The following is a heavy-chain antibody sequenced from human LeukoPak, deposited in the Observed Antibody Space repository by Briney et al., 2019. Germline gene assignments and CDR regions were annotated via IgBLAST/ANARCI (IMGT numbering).Heavy chain of an antibody. J-gene: IGHJ6*03. CDR1: GGTFSSYA. V-gene: IGHV1-69*06. Sequence: ASVKVSCKASGGTFSSYAISWVRQAPGQGLEWMGRIIPIFGTANYAQKFQGRVTITADKSTSTAYMELSSLRSEDTAVYYCARGWSGYSSYYYYYYMDVWGKGTTVTVSS. D-gene: IGHD3-3*01. CDR2: IIPIFGTA. CDR3: ARGWSGYSSYYYYYYMDV.